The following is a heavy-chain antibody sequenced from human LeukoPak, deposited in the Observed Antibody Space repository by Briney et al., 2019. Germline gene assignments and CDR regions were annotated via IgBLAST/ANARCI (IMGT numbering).Heavy chain of an antibody. Sequence: PSETLSLTCTVSGGSISSSSYYWGWIRQPPGKGLEWIGSIYYSGSTYYNPSLKSRVTISIDTSKNQFYLKLSSRTAADTAVYYCARRDDSSGYHKIFDYWGPGTLVTVSS. J-gene: IGHJ4*02. D-gene: IGHD3-22*01. CDR1: GGSISSSSYY. CDR3: ARRDDSSGYHKIFDY. V-gene: IGHV4-39*01. CDR2: IYYSGST.